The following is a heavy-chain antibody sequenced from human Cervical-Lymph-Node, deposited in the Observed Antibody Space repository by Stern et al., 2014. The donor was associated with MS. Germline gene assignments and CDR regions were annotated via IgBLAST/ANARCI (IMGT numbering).Heavy chain of an antibody. D-gene: IGHD1-7*01. Sequence: EVQLVESGGGLIQHGGSLRLSCAASGFNVSSHYMSWVRQAPGKGLELGSIIYSDESTYYADSVKGRFTISRDNSKHTLFLQMNSLRAEDTAVYYCATGGTWNSYYFDQWGQGTLVTVSS. V-gene: IGHV3-53*01. CDR2: IYSDEST. CDR3: ATGGTWNSYYFDQ. CDR1: GFNVSSHY. J-gene: IGHJ4*02.